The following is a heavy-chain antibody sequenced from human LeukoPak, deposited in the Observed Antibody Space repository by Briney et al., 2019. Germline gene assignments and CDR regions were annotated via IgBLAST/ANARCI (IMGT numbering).Heavy chain of an antibody. CDR1: GGTFITYA. CDR3: ARDNGGLGGYDHFYYYGMDV. Sequence: ASVKVSCKASGGTFITYAINWVRQAPGRGLEWVGGIIPIFGTANYAQKFQGRGTITADESTSTAYMELSSLRCEDTAMYYCARDNGGLGGYDHFYYYGMDVWGKGTTVTVSS. D-gene: IGHD5-12*01. CDR2: IIPIFGTA. V-gene: IGHV1-69*13. J-gene: IGHJ6*04.